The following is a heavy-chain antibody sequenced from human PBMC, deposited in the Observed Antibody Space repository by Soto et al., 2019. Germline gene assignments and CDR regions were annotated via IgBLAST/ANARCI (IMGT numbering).Heavy chain of an antibody. CDR1: GGSISSYY. CDR2: IYYSGST. CDR3: ARSLIRYFDL. D-gene: IGHD3-10*01. Sequence: QVQLQESGPGLVKPSETLSLTCTVSGGSISSYYWSWIRQPPGKGLEWIGYIYYSGSTNYNPSLKSRVTISVDTSKNQFSLKLSSVTAADTAVYYCARSLIRYFDLWGRGTLVTVSS. J-gene: IGHJ2*01. V-gene: IGHV4-59*01.